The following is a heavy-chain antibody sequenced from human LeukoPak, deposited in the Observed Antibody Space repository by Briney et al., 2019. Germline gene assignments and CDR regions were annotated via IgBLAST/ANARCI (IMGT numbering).Heavy chain of an antibody. V-gene: IGHV3-21*01. J-gene: IGHJ6*02. Sequence: GALRLSCAASGFTFSSYSMNWVRQAPGKGLEWVSSISSSSSYIYYADSVKGRFTISRDNAKNSLYLQMNSLRAEDTAVYYCARGVQLERRRNYYYGMDVWGQGTTVTVSS. CDR2: ISSSSSYI. CDR3: ARGVQLERRRNYYYGMDV. CDR1: GFTFSSYS. D-gene: IGHD1-1*01.